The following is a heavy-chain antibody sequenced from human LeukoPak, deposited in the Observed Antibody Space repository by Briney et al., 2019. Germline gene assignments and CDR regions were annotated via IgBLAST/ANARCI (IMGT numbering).Heavy chain of an antibody. CDR3: AREVNWRFDY. Sequence: GGSLRLSCAASGFTFSSYTMYWVRQAPGKGLEYVSAISSNGGSTYYANSVKGRFTISRDNSKYTLYLQMGSLRGEDMAVYYCAREVNWRFDYWGQGTLVTVSS. D-gene: IGHD1-1*01. CDR1: GFTFSSYT. J-gene: IGHJ4*02. V-gene: IGHV3-64*01. CDR2: ISSNGGST.